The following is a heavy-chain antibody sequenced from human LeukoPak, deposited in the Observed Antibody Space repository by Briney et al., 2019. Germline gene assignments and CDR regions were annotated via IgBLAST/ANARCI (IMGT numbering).Heavy chain of an antibody. CDR2: ISSSGSTI. D-gene: IGHD3-3*01. J-gene: IGHJ6*03. V-gene: IGHV3-11*01. Sequence: GGSLRLSCAAYGFTFSDYYMSWIRQAPGKGLEWVSYISSSGSTIYYADSVKGRFTISRDNAKNSLYLQMNSLRAEDTAVYYCASHPPYDYWSGYLSHYYYYMDVWGKGTTVTVSS. CDR3: ASHPPYDYWSGYLSHYYYYMDV. CDR1: GFTFSDYY.